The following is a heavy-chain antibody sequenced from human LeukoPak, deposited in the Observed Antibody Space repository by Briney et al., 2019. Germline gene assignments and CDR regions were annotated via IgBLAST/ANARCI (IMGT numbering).Heavy chain of an antibody. V-gene: IGHV3-48*01. Sequence: GGSLRLSCAASGFTFSSYSMNSVRQAPGKGLEWVSYISSSSSTIYYADSVKGRFTISRDNAKSSLYLQMNSLRAEDTAVYYCARAGWSSRGYWGHGTLVTVSS. CDR1: GFTFSSYS. J-gene: IGHJ4*01. CDR2: ISSSSSTI. CDR3: ARAGWSSRGY. D-gene: IGHD6-13*01.